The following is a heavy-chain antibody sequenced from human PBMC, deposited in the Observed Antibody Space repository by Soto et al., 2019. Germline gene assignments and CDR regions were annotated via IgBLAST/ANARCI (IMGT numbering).Heavy chain of an antibody. CDR2: ISWNSGSI. Sequence: PGGSLRLSCAASGFTFDDYAMHWVRQAPGKGLEWVSGISWNSGSIGYADSVKGRFTISRDNAKNSLYLQMNSLRAEDTALNYCGKEKYGSGENYYYYMDVWGKGPTVTVSS. D-gene: IGHD3-10*01. CDR3: GKEKYGSGENYYYYMDV. CDR1: GFTFDDYA. J-gene: IGHJ6*03. V-gene: IGHV3-9*01.